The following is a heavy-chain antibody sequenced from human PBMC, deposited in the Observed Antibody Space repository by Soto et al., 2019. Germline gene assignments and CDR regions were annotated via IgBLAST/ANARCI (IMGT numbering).Heavy chain of an antibody. Sequence: GGSLRLSCAASGFTFSSYAMRWVRQAPGKGLEWVSAITCSGGSTYYADSVKGRFTISRDNSKNTLYLQMNSLRAEDTAVYYCVKGPIPCFDSWGQGTLVTVSS. CDR1: GFTFSSYA. V-gene: IGHV3-23*01. CDR2: ITCSGGST. CDR3: VKGPIPCFDS. J-gene: IGHJ5*01.